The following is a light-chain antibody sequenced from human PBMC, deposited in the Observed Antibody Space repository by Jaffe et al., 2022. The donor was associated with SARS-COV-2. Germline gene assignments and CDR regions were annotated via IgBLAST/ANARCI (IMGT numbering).Light chain of an antibody. CDR1: QSIRSY. J-gene: IGKJ3*01. V-gene: IGKV1-39*01. Sequence: DIQMTQSPSSLSATVGDRVTITCRASQSIRSYLNWYQQKPGKAPKLLIYAASNLQSGVPSRFSGSGSGTDFTLTISSLQPEDFATYYCQQTYNSPLTFGPGTKVDVK. CDR3: QQTYNSPLT. CDR2: AAS.